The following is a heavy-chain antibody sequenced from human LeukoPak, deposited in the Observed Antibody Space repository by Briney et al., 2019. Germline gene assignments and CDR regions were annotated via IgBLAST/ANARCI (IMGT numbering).Heavy chain of an antibody. J-gene: IGHJ4*02. CDR1: GGSISNYH. Sequence: SETLSLTCSVSGGSISNYHWSWIRQPAGKGLEWIGQIHSSGCTNYNPPRKSRVTMSIDTTEDQVSLTIRSVTAADTAFYYCARRDISSGWSFNYWGQGTLVTVSS. D-gene: IGHD6-19*01. V-gene: IGHV4-4*07. CDR2: IHSSGCT. CDR3: ARRDISSGWSFNY.